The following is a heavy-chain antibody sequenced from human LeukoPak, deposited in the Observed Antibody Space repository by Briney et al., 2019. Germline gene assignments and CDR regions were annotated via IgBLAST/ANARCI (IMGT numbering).Heavy chain of an antibody. Sequence: GGSLRLSCAASGFTFSDYYMSWVRQAPGKGLEWVSAISGSGGSTYYADSVKGRFTIYRDNSKNTLYLQMNSLRAEDTAVYYCAKEGFYYDILTGYHLPYYYYMDVWGKGTTVTVSS. D-gene: IGHD3-9*01. V-gene: IGHV3-23*01. CDR3: AKEGFYYDILTGYHLPYYYYMDV. CDR1: GFTFSDYY. CDR2: ISGSGGST. J-gene: IGHJ6*03.